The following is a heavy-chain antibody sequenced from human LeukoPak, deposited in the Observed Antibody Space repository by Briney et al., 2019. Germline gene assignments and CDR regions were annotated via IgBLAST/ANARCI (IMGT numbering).Heavy chain of an antibody. CDR3: ARGVWFGELSLLYYYYYMDV. CDR1: GGSISSYY. J-gene: IGHJ6*03. Sequence: SETLSLTCTVSGGSISSYYWSWIRQPPGKGLEWIGYIYYSGSTNYNPSLKSRVTISVDTSKNQFSLKLSSVTAADTAVYYCARGVWFGELSLLYYYYYMDVWGKGTTVTVSS. D-gene: IGHD3-10*01. V-gene: IGHV4-59*01. CDR2: IYYSGST.